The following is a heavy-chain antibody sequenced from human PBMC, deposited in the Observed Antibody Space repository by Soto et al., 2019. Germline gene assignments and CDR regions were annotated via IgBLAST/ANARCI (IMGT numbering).Heavy chain of an antibody. CDR1: GYTFTSYG. J-gene: IGHJ6*02. D-gene: IGHD3-3*01. Sequence: ASVKVSCKASGYTFTSYGTSWVRQAPGQGLEWMGWMNPNSGNTGYAQKFQGRVTMTRNTSISTAYMELSSLRSEDTAVYYCAREKSYDFWSGHHYYYYGMDVWGQGTTVTVSS. V-gene: IGHV1-8*02. CDR2: MNPNSGNT. CDR3: AREKSYDFWSGHHYYYYGMDV.